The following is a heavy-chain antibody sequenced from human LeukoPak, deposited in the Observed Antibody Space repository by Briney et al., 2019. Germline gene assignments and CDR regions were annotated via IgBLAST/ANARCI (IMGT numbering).Heavy chain of an antibody. CDR2: ISSSSSTI. CDR3: AREEYYDFWSGYYYYMDV. J-gene: IGHJ6*03. D-gene: IGHD3-3*01. Sequence: GGSLRLSCAASGFTSSSYSMNWVRQAPGKGLEWVSYISSSSSTIYYADSVKGRFTISRDNAKNSLYLQMNSLRAEDTAVYYCAREEYYDFWSGYYYYMDVWGKGTTVTVSS. V-gene: IGHV3-48*01. CDR1: GFTSSSYS.